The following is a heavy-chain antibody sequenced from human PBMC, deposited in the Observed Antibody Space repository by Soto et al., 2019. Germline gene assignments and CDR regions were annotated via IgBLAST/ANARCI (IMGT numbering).Heavy chain of an antibody. CDR1: GASISGFY. CDR2: IYATGTT. J-gene: IGHJ5*02. Sequence: XATLSLTCTVSGASISGFYWSGIRKSAGKGLEWIGRIYATGTTDYNPSLKSRVMMSVDTSKKQFSLKLRSVTAADTAVHYCVRDGTKTLRDWFDPRGQGISVTVSS. D-gene: IGHD1-1*01. V-gene: IGHV4-4*07. CDR3: VRDGTKTLRDWFDP.